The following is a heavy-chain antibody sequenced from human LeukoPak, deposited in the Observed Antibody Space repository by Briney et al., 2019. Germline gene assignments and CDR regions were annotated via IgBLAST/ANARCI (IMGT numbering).Heavy chain of an antibody. V-gene: IGHV3-7*01. Sequence: GGSLRLSCAASGFTFSNNWMSWVRQVPGKGLQWVANIKQDGSETYSVDSVKGRFTISRDNAKNSLFLQMNSLRAEDTAVYYCGYSDGWYPGNYWGQGTLVTVSS. CDR3: GYSDGWYPGNY. CDR1: GFTFSNNW. J-gene: IGHJ4*02. D-gene: IGHD5-18*01. CDR2: IKQDGSET.